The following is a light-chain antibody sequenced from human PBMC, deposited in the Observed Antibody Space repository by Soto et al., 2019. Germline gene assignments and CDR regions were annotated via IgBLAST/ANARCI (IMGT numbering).Light chain of an antibody. Sequence: QSALTQPPSASGSPGQSVTISCTGTSSDVGGHNYVSWYQQYPGKAPKLMIYEVSKRPSGVPDRFSGSKSGNTASLTVSGLQAEDEADYYCSSYAGSNIVVFGGGTQLTVL. V-gene: IGLV2-8*01. J-gene: IGLJ2*01. CDR3: SSYAGSNIVV. CDR1: SSDVGGHNY. CDR2: EVS.